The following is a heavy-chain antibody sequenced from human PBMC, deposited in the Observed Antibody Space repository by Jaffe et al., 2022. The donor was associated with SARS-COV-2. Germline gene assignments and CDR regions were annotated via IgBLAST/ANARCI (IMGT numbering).Heavy chain of an antibody. CDR3: ARGNPNDLDV. CDR1: GGAFSSYS. Sequence: QVQLVQSGAELKKPGSSVKVSCKASGGAFSSYSISWVRQAPGQGLEWMGLIIPVLKTTNYAQKLQGRVTITADESTRTYYMELNSLRSEDTAVYYCARGNPNDLDVWGTGTTVTVSS. J-gene: IGHJ6*03. V-gene: IGHV1-69*01. D-gene: IGHD3-16*01. CDR2: IIPVLKTT.